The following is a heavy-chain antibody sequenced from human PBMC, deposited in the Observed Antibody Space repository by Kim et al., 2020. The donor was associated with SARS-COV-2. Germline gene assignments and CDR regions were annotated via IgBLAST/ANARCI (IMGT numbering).Heavy chain of an antibody. V-gene: IGHV4-31*02. CDR3: ARGSEGLAYCGGDCYGYFDY. D-gene: IGHD2-21*02. J-gene: IGHJ4*02. Sequence: RVTISVDTSKNQFSLKLSSVTAADTAVYYCARGSEGLAYCGGDCYGYFDYWGRGTLVTVSS.